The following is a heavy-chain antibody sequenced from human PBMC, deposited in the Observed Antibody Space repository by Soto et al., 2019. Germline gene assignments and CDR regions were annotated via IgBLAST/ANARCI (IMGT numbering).Heavy chain of an antibody. J-gene: IGHJ6*02. D-gene: IGHD2-21*02. CDR3: ASRNFFCGGDCNSSGMAV. Sequence: GESLKISCQGSGYLFTNYWINWVPQVSGGCLVWLWRIDPSDSYTKYNSLFPGLFTISADKSTSTAYLQWSRLRTADTPVDYCASRNFFCGGDCNSSGMAVWGQGTTVTVSS. V-gene: IGHV5-10-1*01. CDR2: IDPSDSYT. CDR1: GYLFTNYW.